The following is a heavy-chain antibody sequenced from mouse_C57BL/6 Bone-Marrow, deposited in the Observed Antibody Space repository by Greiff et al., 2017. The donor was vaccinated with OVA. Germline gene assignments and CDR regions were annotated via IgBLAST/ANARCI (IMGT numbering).Heavy chain of an antibody. CDR3: ARDYYGSSCYYFDY. D-gene: IGHD1-1*01. CDR1: GYTFTSYW. Sequence: QVQLQQSGAELVKPGASVKLSCKASGYTFTSYWMHWVKQRPGRGLEWIGGIDPNSGGTKYNEKFKSKATLTVDKPSSTAYMQLSSLTSEDSAVYYCARDYYGSSCYYFDYWGQGTTLTVSS. CDR2: IDPNSGGT. V-gene: IGHV1-72*01. J-gene: IGHJ2*01.